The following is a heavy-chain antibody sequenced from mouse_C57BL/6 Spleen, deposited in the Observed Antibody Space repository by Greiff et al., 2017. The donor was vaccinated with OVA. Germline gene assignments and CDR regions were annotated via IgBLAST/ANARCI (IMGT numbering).Heavy chain of an antibody. CDR2: INPDSSTI. V-gene: IGHV4-1*01. Sequence: EVKLMESGGGLVQPGGSLKLSCAASGIDFSRYWMSWVRRAPGKGLEWIGEINPDSSTINYAPFLKDKFIISRDNAKNTLYLQMSKVRSEDTALYYCARRGYGYGYYGYYAMDYWGQGTSVTVSS. J-gene: IGHJ4*01. CDR3: ARRGYGYGYYGYYAMDY. D-gene: IGHD2-2*01. CDR1: GIDFSRYW.